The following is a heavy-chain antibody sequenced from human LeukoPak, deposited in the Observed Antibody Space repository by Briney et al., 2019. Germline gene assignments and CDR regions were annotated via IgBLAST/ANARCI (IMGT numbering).Heavy chain of an antibody. CDR2: ISISSSTI. J-gene: IGHJ4*02. V-gene: IGHV3-48*04. CDR1: GFTFSSYS. CDR3: ARVVLSKGAAFEY. Sequence: GGSLRLSCAASGFTFSSYSMNWVRQAPGKGLDLVSYISISSSTIYYADPVKGRFTISRDNAKNSRYLQMSRLRAEDRAVYYCARVVLSKGAAFEYWAQGPLVTVSS. D-gene: IGHD1-14*01.